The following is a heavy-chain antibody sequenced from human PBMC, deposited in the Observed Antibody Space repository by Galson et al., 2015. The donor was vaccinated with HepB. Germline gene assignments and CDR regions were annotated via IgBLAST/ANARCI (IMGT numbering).Heavy chain of an antibody. D-gene: IGHD6-19*01. J-gene: IGHJ5*01. CDR2: IYHSGST. V-gene: IGHV4-4*02. CDR3: ARVRSEVGLWLRVGNWFDS. CDR1: GGSISSSNW. Sequence: TLSLTCAVSGGSISSSNWWRWVRQPPGKGLEWIGEIYHSGSTNYNPSLKSRLTISVDKSKNQFSLKLSSVTAADTAVYYCARVRSEVGLWLRVGNWFDSWGQGTLVTVSS.